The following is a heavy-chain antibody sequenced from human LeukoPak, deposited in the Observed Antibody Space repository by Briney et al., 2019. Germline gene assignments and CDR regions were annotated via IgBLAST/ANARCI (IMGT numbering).Heavy chain of an antibody. CDR3: ARWGEDIVLMVYAKYFDY. J-gene: IGHJ4*02. D-gene: IGHD2-8*01. Sequence: ASVKVSCKASGYTFTGYYMHWVRHAPGQRLEWMGWINPNSGGTNYAQKFQGRVTMTRDTSISTAYMELSRLRSDDTAVYYCARWGEDIVLMVYAKYFDYWGQGTLVTVSS. CDR1: GYTFTGYY. V-gene: IGHV1-2*02. CDR2: INPNSGGT.